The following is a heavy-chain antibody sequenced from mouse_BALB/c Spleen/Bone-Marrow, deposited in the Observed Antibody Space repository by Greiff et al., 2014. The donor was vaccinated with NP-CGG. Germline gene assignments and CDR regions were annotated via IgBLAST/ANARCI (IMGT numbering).Heavy chain of an antibody. V-gene: IGHV1S29*02. CDR3: TRREYGNYGDARDY. CDR2: IYPYNGGT. Sequence: VQLQQSGPELVKPGASVKISCKASGYTFTDYNMHWVKQSHGKSLEWIGYIYPYNGGTGYNQKFKSKATLAVDNSSSTAYMGLRSLTSEDSAVYYCTRREYGNYGDARDYWGQGTSVTVSS. CDR1: GYTFTDYN. J-gene: IGHJ4*01. D-gene: IGHD2-10*02.